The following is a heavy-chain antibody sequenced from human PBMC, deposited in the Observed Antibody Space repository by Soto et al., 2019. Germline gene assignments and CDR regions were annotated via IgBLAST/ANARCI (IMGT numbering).Heavy chain of an antibody. Sequence: PGGSLRLSCSASGFTFSSYAMHWVRQAPGKGLEYVSAISSNGGSTYYADSVKGRFTISRDNSKNTLYLQMSSLRAEDTAVYYCVKDLAVAAAFDAFDIWGQGTMVTVSS. D-gene: IGHD2-15*01. CDR3: VKDLAVAAAFDAFDI. CDR1: GFTFSSYA. J-gene: IGHJ3*02. V-gene: IGHV3-64D*08. CDR2: ISSNGGST.